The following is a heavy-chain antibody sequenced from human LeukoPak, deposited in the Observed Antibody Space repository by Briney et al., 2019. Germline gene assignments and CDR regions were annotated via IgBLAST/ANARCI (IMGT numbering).Heavy chain of an antibody. CDR3: AREGYSSGWDRFDY. J-gene: IGHJ4*02. V-gene: IGHV4-4*07. D-gene: IGHD6-19*01. Sequence: SETLSLTCTVSGGSISSYYWGWIRQPAGKGLEWIGRIYTSGSTNYNPSLKSRVTMSVDTSKNQFSLKLSSVTAADTAVYYCAREGYSSGWDRFDYWGQGTLVTVSS. CDR1: GGSISSYY. CDR2: IYTSGST.